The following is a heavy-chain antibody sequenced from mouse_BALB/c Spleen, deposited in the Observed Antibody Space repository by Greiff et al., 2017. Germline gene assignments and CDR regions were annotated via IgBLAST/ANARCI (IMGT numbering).Heavy chain of an antibody. Sequence: EVKLVESGGGLVKPGGSLKLSCAASGFSFSSSTMSWVRQTPEKRLEWVATISSGGSYTYYPDSVKGRFTISRDNAKNTLYLQMSSLKSEDTAIYYCTREDYDGYFDYWGQGTTLTVSS. CDR2: ISSGGSYT. CDR3: TREDYDGYFDY. CDR1: GFSFSSST. D-gene: IGHD2-4*01. J-gene: IGHJ2*01. V-gene: IGHV5-6-4*01.